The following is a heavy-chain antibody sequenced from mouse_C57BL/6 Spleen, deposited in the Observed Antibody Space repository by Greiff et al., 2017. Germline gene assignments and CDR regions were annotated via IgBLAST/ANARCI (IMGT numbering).Heavy chain of an antibody. CDR1: GFTFSDYG. J-gene: IGHJ4*01. V-gene: IGHV5-17*01. Sequence: EVHLVESGGGLVKPGGSLKLSCAASGFTFSDYGMHWVRQAPEKGLEWVAYISSGSSTNYYADTVKGRFTISRDNSTNTPSLQMTSLRSEDAAVYYCARPGGNYGYYALDYWGQGTSVTVSS. D-gene: IGHD2-1*01. CDR3: ARPGGNYGYYALDY. CDR2: ISSGSSTN.